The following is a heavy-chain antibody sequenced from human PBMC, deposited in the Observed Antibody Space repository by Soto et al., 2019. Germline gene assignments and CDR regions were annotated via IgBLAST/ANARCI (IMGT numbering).Heavy chain of an antibody. V-gene: IGHV4-59*12. Sequence: PSETLSLTCTVSGGSISSYYWSWIRQPPGKGLEWIGYIYYSGSTNYNPSLKSRITIYPDTSKNQFSLQLNSVTPEDTAVYYCAREADYYDSSGYYSLVIGFDYWGQGTLVTVSS. D-gene: IGHD3-22*01. CDR3: AREADYYDSSGYYSLVIGFDY. J-gene: IGHJ4*02. CDR1: GGSISSYY. CDR2: IYYSGST.